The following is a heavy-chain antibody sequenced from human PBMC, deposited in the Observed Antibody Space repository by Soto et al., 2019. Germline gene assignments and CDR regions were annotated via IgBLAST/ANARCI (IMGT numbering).Heavy chain of an antibody. V-gene: IGHV1-2*02. CDR3: ARSLTTLTTLLDY. J-gene: IGHJ4*02. CDR2: INPNGGT. CDR1: GYTLTDNY. Sequence: ASVKVSCKASGYTLTDNYMHWVREAPGQGLEWMGWINPNGGTNYARKFQGRVTMTRDTSISTAYMELSRLRSDDTAVYYCARSLTTLTTLLDYWGQGTMVTVSS. D-gene: IGHD4-17*01.